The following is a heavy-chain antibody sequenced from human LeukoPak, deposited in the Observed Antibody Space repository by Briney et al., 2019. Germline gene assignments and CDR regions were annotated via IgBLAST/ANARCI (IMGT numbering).Heavy chain of an antibody. J-gene: IGHJ3*02. CDR1: GGSFSGYY. D-gene: IGHD4-23*01. CDR2: IYTSGST. Sequence: SETLSLTCAVYGGSFSGYYWSWIRQPAGKGLEWIGRIYTSGSTNYNPSLKSRVTMSVDTSKNQFSLKLSSVTAADTAVYYCARVKNYGGNSVDIWGQGTMVTVSS. V-gene: IGHV4-59*10. CDR3: ARVKNYGGNSVDI.